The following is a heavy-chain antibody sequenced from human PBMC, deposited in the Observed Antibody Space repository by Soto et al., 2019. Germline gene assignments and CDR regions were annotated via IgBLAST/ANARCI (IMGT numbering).Heavy chain of an antibody. J-gene: IGHJ4*02. CDR3: ARDIAFDIDY. Sequence: QVHLLQSGAEVQKPGASVKVSCKTSGYTFNDFGITWVRQAPGLGLEWLGWIYSKAGKMNFAPKFQNRVIMTTDTSTSTAFMELTNLTFNDSAIYFWARDIAFDIDYWGQGTLVTVS. CDR2: IYSKAGKM. D-gene: IGHD2-15*01. CDR1: GYTFNDFG. V-gene: IGHV1-18*01.